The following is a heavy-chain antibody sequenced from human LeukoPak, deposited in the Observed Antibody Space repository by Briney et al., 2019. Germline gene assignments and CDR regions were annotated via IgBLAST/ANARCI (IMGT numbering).Heavy chain of an antibody. J-gene: IGHJ3*02. Sequence: PSETLSLTCTVSGGSISSGSYYWSWIRQPAGKGLEWIGRIYTSGSTNYNPSLKSRVTISVDTSKNQFSLKLSSVTAADTAVYYCARELGISAFDIWGQGTMVTVSS. D-gene: IGHD7-27*01. CDR1: GGSISSGSYY. V-gene: IGHV4-61*02. CDR2: IYTSGST. CDR3: ARELGISAFDI.